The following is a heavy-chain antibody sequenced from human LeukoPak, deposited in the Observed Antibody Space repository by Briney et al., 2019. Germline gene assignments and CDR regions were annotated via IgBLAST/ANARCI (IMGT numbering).Heavy chain of an antibody. CDR1: GYTFTSHD. Sequence: ASVKVSCKASGYTFTSHDINWVRQAPGQGLEWMGWINPNSGGTNYAQKFQGRVTMTRDTSISTAYMDLSRLRSDDTAVYYCARGGNWSPYGMDVWGQGTTVTVSS. CDR2: INPNSGGT. D-gene: IGHD1-1*01. V-gene: IGHV1-2*02. J-gene: IGHJ6*02. CDR3: ARGGNWSPYGMDV.